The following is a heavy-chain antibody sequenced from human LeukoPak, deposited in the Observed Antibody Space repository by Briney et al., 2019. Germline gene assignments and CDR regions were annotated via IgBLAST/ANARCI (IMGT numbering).Heavy chain of an antibody. CDR1: GFTFSSYG. D-gene: IGHD5-18*01. CDR2: ISTTSSNK. CDR3: AKEGGYSYGLYGMDV. V-gene: IGHV3-21*01. J-gene: IGHJ6*02. Sequence: GGSLRLSCAASGFTFSSYGMNWVRQAPGKGLEWVSSISTTSSNKYYADSVKGRFTISRDNAKNSLYLQMNSLRVEDAAVYYCAKEGGYSYGLYGMDVWGQGTMVTVSS.